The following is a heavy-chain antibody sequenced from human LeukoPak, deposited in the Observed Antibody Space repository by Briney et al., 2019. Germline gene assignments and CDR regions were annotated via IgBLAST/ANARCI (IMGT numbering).Heavy chain of an antibody. D-gene: IGHD6-19*01. Sequence: NASETLSLTCTVSGGSISSYYWSWIRQPPGKGLEWIGYIYYSGSTNYNPSLKSRVTISVDTSKNQFSLKLSSVTAADTAVYYCARAYSSGWSFPFDYWGQGTLVTVSS. CDR2: IYYSGST. J-gene: IGHJ4*02. CDR1: GGSISSYY. V-gene: IGHV4-59*01. CDR3: ARAYSSGWSFPFDY.